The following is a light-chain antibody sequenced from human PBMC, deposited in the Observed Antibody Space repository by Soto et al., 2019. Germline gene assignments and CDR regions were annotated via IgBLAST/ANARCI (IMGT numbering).Light chain of an antibody. CDR2: EVS. CDR1: SSDVGGYNY. V-gene: IGLV2-8*01. Sequence: SVLTQPPSASGSPGQSVTISCTGTSSDVGGYNYVSWYQQHAGKAPKLMIYEVSKRPSGVPDRFSGSKSGNTASLTVSGLQAEDEADYYCSSYAGNNNVIFGGGTKLTVL. J-gene: IGLJ2*01. CDR3: SSYAGNNNVI.